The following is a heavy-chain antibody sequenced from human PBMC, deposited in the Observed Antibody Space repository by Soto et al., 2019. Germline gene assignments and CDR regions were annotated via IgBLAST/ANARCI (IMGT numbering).Heavy chain of an antibody. V-gene: IGHV3-30-3*01. J-gene: IGHJ3*02. D-gene: IGHD6-13*01. CDR1: GFTFSSYV. CDR2: ISDDESKK. Sequence: QVQLVESGGGVVQPGRSLRPSCVASGFTFSSYVMHWVRQAPGKGLEWVALISDDESKKYYADSVKGRFTISRDNSQNTLFLQMNSLISEATAVYYCARPAGGRVRAALDIWGQGTMVNVSS. CDR3: ARPAGGRVRAALDI.